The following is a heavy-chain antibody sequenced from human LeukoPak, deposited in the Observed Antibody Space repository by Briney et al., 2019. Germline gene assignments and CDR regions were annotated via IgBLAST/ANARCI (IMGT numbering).Heavy chain of an antibody. CDR1: GFTFSSYA. J-gene: IGHJ4*02. CDR3: AKGTTIFGVVITLFDY. V-gene: IGHV3-23*01. D-gene: IGHD3-3*01. CDR2: ISGSGGST. Sequence: GGSLRLSCAASGFTFSSYAMSWVRQAPGKGLEWASAISGSGGSTYYADSVKGRFTISRDNSKNTLYLQMNSLRAEDTAVYYCAKGTTIFGVVITLFDYWGQGTLVTVSS.